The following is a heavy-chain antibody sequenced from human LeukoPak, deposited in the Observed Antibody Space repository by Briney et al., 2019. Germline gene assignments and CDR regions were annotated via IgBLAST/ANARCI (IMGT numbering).Heavy chain of an antibody. Sequence: GGSLRLSCGASGFSVSGYWMSWVRQAPGKGLEWVSAIHTSGDTCYADSVKGRFTISRDTSKNTLYLQINSLRVEDTAVYYCIVFGDSNHWGQGTLVTVSS. J-gene: IGHJ5*02. D-gene: IGHD4-17*01. CDR3: IVFGDSNH. CDR2: IHTSGDT. V-gene: IGHV3-53*01. CDR1: GFSVSGYW.